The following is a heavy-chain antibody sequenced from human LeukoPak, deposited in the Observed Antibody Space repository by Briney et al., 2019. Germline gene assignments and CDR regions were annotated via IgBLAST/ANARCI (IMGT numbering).Heavy chain of an antibody. CDR3: ARDQSSSSYEYYYGLDV. D-gene: IGHD2-2*01. CDR1: GGSFTTYS. Sequence: ASVKVSCMASGGSFTTYSITWVRQAPGQGLEWMGRIIPVLPLAKYAQNFQGRVTITADISTNTAYMELSSLRSEDTAVYYCARDQSSSSYEYYYGLDVWGQGTTVTVSS. J-gene: IGHJ6*02. CDR2: IIPVLPLA. V-gene: IGHV1-69*04.